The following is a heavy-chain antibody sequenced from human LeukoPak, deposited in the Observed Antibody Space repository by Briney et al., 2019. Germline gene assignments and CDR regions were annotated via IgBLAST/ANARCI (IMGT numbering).Heavy chain of an antibody. J-gene: IGHJ2*01. CDR3: ARDSPLGTAMAGYFDL. CDR1: GGSISSYY. Sequence: SETLSLTCTVSGGSISSYYWSWIRQPPGKGLEWIGYIYYSGSTNYNPSLKSRVTISVDTSKNQFSLKLSSVTAADTAVYYCARDSPLGTAMAGYFDLWGRGTLVTVSS. V-gene: IGHV4-59*01. D-gene: IGHD5-18*01. CDR2: IYYSGST.